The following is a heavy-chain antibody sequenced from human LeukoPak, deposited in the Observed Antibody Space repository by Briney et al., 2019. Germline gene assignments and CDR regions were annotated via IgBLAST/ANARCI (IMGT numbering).Heavy chain of an antibody. V-gene: IGHV3-21*01. CDR3: ARARGYSSSWYIYSSGLYYFDY. D-gene: IGHD6-13*01. J-gene: IGHJ4*02. CDR2: ISSSSSYI. CDR1: GFTFSSYS. Sequence: GGSLRLSCAASGFTFSSYSMNWVRQAPGKGLEWVSSISSSSSYIYYADSVKGRFTISRDNAKNSLYLQMNSLRAEDTAVYYCARARGYSSSWYIYSSGLYYFDYWGQGTLVTVSS.